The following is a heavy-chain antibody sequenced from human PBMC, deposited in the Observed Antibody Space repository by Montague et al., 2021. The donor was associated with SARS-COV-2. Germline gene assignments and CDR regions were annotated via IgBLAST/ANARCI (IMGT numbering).Heavy chain of an antibody. V-gene: IGHV3-21*04. Sequence: SLRLSCAASGFTFSTYIMNWVRQAPGKGLEWASLISSSSGYIYYADSVKGRFTIPRDNAQNSLYLQMNSLRAEDTAVYYCARGSTTNYYYYGMDVWGRGTTVTVSS. J-gene: IGHJ6*02. D-gene: IGHD5/OR15-5a*01. CDR1: GFTFSTYI. CDR2: ISSSSGYI. CDR3: ARGSTTNYYYYGMDV.